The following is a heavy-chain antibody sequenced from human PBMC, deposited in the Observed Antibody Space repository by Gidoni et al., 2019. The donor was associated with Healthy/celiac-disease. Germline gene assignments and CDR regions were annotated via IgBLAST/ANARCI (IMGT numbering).Heavy chain of an antibody. CDR2: INHSGST. J-gene: IGHJ4*02. CDR3: ARGGIAARPEDY. CDR1: GGSFSGYY. V-gene: IGHV4-34*01. D-gene: IGHD6-6*01. Sequence: QVQLQQWGAGLVKHSETLSLTCAVYGGSFSGYYWSWIRQPPGKGLEWIGEINHSGSTNYNPSLKSRVTISVDTSKNQFSLKLSSVTAADTAVYYCARGGIAARPEDYWGQGTLVTVSS.